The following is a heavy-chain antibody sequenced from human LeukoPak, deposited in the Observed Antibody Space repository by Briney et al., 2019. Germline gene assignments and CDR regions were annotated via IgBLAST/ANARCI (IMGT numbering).Heavy chain of an antibody. V-gene: IGHV3-7*01. Sequence: PGGSLRLSCAASGFTFSSYWMSWVRQAPGKGLEWVANIKQDGSDKYYVDSVNGRLTISRGKAKNSLYRQMNSLRAEDTAVYYCARDVAAGVFDYWGQGTLVTVS. J-gene: IGHJ4*02. CDR2: IKQDGSDK. D-gene: IGHD6-13*01. CDR1: GFTFSSYW. CDR3: ARDVAAGVFDY.